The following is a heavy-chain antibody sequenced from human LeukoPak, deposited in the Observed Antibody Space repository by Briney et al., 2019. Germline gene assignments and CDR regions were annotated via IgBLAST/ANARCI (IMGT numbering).Heavy chain of an antibody. V-gene: IGHV3-49*04. CDR1: GFTFGDYA. CDR3: TRLRGDIVVVPAAIFDY. Sequence: GGSLRLSCTAPGFTFGDYAMSWVRQAPGKGLEWVGFIRSKAYGGTTEYAASVKGRFTISRDDSKSIAYLQMNSLKTEDTAVYYCTRLRGDIVVVPAAIFDYWGQGTLVTVSS. D-gene: IGHD2-2*01. CDR2: IRSKAYGGTT. J-gene: IGHJ4*02.